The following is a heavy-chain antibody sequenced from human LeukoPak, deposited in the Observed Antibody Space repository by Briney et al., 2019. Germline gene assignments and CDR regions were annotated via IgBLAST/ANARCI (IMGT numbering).Heavy chain of an antibody. CDR3: TRQSGSPGYFQH. V-gene: IGHV3-21*01. D-gene: IGHD3-10*01. CDR1: GFTFSDYS. Sequence: KTGGSLRLSCVASGFTFSDYSMNWVRQAPGKGLEWVSSIGSTTTYIYYADSVKGRFIISRDNAKNSLFLQMNHLRAEDTAVYYCTRQSGSPGYFQHRGQGTLVTVSS. CDR2: IGSTTTYI. J-gene: IGHJ1*01.